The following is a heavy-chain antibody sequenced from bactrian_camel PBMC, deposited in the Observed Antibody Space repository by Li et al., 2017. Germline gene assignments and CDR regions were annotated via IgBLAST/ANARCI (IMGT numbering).Heavy chain of an antibody. D-gene: IGHD2*01. V-gene: IGHV3S57*01. Sequence: HVQLVESGGGSVEAGGSLKLSCTASGRTYSNWCMGWFRQAPGKDREWVAQIDSVGRTDYARSVKGRFTISKDNGKDVLYLQMNSMKPGDTAMYYCAARWGRAYCSSGFDDWGQGTQVTVS. J-gene: IGHJ4*01. CDR1: GRTYSNWC. CDR2: IDSVGRT. CDR3: AARWGRAYCSSGFDD.